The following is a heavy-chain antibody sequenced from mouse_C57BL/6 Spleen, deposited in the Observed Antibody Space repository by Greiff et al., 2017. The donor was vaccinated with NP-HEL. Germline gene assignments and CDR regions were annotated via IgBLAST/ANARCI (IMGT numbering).Heavy chain of an antibody. CDR2: IYPGDGDT. J-gene: IGHJ2*01. CDR1: GYAFSSSW. CDR3: ARGGHYYGLFDY. Sequence: VKLMESGPELVKPGASVKISCKASGYAFSSSWMNWVKQRPGKGLEWIGRIYPGDGDTNYNGKFKGKATLTADKSSSTAYMQLSSLTSEDSAVYFCARGGHYYGLFDYWGQGTTLTVSS. D-gene: IGHD1-2*01. V-gene: IGHV1-82*01.